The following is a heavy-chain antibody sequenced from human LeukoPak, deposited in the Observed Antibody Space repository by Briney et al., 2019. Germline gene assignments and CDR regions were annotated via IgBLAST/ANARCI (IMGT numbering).Heavy chain of an antibody. CDR3: ARDQIAAAGTSYYFDC. D-gene: IGHD6-13*01. CDR1: GGSIRSYY. CDR2: IYYSGST. V-gene: IGHV4-59*01. J-gene: IGHJ4*02. Sequence: SETLSLTCTVSGGSIRSYYWSWIRQPPGKGLEWIGYIYYSGSTNYNPSLKSRVTISVDMSRNQFSLKLTSVTAADTAVYYCARDQIAAAGTSYYFDCWGQGTLVTVSS.